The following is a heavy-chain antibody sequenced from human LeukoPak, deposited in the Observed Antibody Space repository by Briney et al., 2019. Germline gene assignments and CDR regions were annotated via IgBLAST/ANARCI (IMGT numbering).Heavy chain of an antibody. J-gene: IGHJ4*02. CDR3: ARGGVEGIVGATTYGY. CDR1: GYTFTSYG. Sequence: ASVKVSCKASGYTFTSYGIGWVRHARGQGREWMGWISAYNGNTNYAKKLQGRVNMTTDTSTSTAYMELRSLRADDTGVYYCARGGVEGIVGATTYGYWGEGTLVSVSS. V-gene: IGHV1-18*01. CDR2: ISAYNGNT. D-gene: IGHD1-26*01.